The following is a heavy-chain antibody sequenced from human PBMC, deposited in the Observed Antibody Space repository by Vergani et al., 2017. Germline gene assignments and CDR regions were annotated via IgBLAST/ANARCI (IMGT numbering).Heavy chain of an antibody. D-gene: IGHD2-15*01. V-gene: IGHV1-69*11. CDR2: IIPSLATT. Sequence: QVQLVQSGAEVKKPGSSVKVSCKASGGTFSSYALNWVRQAPGQGLEWMGSIIPSLATTIYAQKFQGRVTITADESTSTAYMELSSLKSEDTAVFYCARAACSVYSCYRGFEYGAQGSLITVSS. J-gene: IGHJ4*02. CDR3: ARAACSVYSCYRGFEY. CDR1: GGTFSSYA.